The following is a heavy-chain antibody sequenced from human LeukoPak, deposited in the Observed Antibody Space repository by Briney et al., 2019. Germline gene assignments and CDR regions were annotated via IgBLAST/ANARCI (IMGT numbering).Heavy chain of an antibody. CDR1: GGTFSSYA. CDR3: ARGSYYDSSGYSSDY. J-gene: IGHJ4*02. V-gene: IGHV1-69*04. Sequence: SVKVSCKASGGTFSSYAISWVRQAPGQGLEWMGRIIPIFGIANYAQKFQGRVTITAGKSTSTAYMELSSLRSEDTAVYYCARGSYYDSSGYSSDYWGQGTLSPSPQ. D-gene: IGHD3-22*01. CDR2: IIPIFGIA.